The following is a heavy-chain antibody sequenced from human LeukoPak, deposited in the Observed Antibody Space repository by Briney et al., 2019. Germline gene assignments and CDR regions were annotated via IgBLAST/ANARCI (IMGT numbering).Heavy chain of an antibody. CDR1: GFTFSSYW. Sequence: GGSLRLSCAASGFTFSSYWMSWVRQAPGKGLEWVANIKQDGSEKYYVDSVKGRFTISRDNAKNSLYLQMNSLRAEDTAVYYCARDSQYCSSGSCSPGASDIWGQGTMVTVSS. CDR2: IKQDGSEK. V-gene: IGHV3-7*01. J-gene: IGHJ3*02. D-gene: IGHD2-15*01. CDR3: ARDSQYCSSGSCSPGASDI.